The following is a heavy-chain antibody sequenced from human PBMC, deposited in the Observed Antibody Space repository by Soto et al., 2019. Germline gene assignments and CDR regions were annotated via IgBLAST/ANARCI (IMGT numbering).Heavy chain of an antibody. J-gene: IGHJ4*02. Sequence: SETLYLTCTVSGDSISNYYWSWIRQAPGKGLEWIGFIYHSGNTNYNPSLKSRVTMSIDTSKSQFSLKLNSVTAADTAVYYCARDQGIASSGPFDYWGPGTLVTVS. D-gene: IGHD6-13*01. CDR1: GDSISNYY. V-gene: IGHV4-59*01. CDR3: ARDQGIASSGPFDY. CDR2: IYHSGNT.